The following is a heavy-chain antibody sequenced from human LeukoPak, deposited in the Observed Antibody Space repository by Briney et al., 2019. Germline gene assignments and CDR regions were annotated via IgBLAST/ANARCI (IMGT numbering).Heavy chain of an antibody. CDR1: GFTFSSYS. CDR2: ITGSGSTI. J-gene: IGHJ4*02. Sequence: PGGSLRLSCAASGFTFSSYSMNWVRQAPGQGLEWISYITGSGSTIYHADSVKGRFTISRDNGKNSLYLQMNSLRAEDTAVYYFGRVGAAYNNFENWGKGPLVPVS. D-gene: IGHD1-20*01. CDR3: GRVGAAYNNFEN. V-gene: IGHV3-48*01.